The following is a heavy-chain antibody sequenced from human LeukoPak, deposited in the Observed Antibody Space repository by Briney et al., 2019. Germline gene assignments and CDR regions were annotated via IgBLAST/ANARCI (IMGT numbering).Heavy chain of an antibody. D-gene: IGHD6-19*01. J-gene: IGHJ4*02. Sequence: GGSLRLSCVASGFTFSTYWMSWVRQAPGKGLEWVANIKQDGSEKYYVDSVKGRFTISRDNAKNTLYLHMNSLRAEDTAVYYCARDYPPPPVAGPYYFDYWGQGTLVTVSS. V-gene: IGHV3-7*05. CDR2: IKQDGSEK. CDR1: GFTFSTYW. CDR3: ARDYPPPPVAGPYYFDY.